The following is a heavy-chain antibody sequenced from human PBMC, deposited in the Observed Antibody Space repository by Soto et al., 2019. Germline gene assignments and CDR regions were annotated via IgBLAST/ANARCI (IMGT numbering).Heavy chain of an antibody. V-gene: IGHV4-39*01. CDR1: GGSISSFNYF. CDR2: LYYSGNT. D-gene: IGHD2-15*01. Sequence: QLQLQESGPGLVKPSETLSLTCTVSGGSISSFNYFWGWIREPPGKGLEWFGSLYYSGNTYYNPSLQSPVTISVDTSTKQCTLTLRSVTAADTAVYYCARGGGSTFNWFDPWGQGTLVTVSP. J-gene: IGHJ5*02. CDR3: ARGGGSTFNWFDP.